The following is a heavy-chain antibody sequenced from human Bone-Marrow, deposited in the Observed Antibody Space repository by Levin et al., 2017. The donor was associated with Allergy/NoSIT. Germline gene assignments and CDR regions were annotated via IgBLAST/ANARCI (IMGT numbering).Heavy chain of an antibody. CDR2: ISGSGGST. J-gene: IGHJ4*02. CDR1: GFTFSSYA. V-gene: IGHV3-23*01. D-gene: IGHD6-6*01. CDR3: AKVWVKQLVRLAFFDY. Sequence: GGSLRLSCAASGFTFSSYAMSWVRQAPGKGLEWVSAISGSGGSTYYADSVKGRFTISRDNSKNTLYLQMNSLRAEDTAVYYCAKVWVKQLVRLAFFDYWGQGTLVTVSS.